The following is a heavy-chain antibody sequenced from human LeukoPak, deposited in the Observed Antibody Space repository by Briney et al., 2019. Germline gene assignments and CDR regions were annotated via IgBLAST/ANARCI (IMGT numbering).Heavy chain of an antibody. Sequence: GGSLRLSCAASGFTFSSYSMNWVRQAPGKGLEWVSYISSSSTIYYADSVKGRFTISRDNAKNSLYLQMNSLRAEDTAVHYCARRGSTYYDFWSGQSPLLYFDYWGQGTLVTVSS. CDR3: ARRGSTYYDFWSGQSPLLYFDY. V-gene: IGHV3-48*01. J-gene: IGHJ4*02. CDR1: GFTFSSYS. CDR2: ISSSSTI. D-gene: IGHD3-3*01.